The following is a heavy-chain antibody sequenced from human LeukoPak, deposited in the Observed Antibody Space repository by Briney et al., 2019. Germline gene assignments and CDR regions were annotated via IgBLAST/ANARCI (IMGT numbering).Heavy chain of an antibody. Sequence: PGGSLRLSCAASGFNLSIYDMSWVRQAPGKGLEWVSVISGSDDRTDYADSVKGRFTIPRDNPQNTLYLQMDSLRAEDAAVYYCAKGLGGAFHIWGQGTMVTVSS. J-gene: IGHJ3*02. CDR1: GFNLSIYD. D-gene: IGHD1-26*01. CDR2: ISGSDDRT. CDR3: AKGLGGAFHI. V-gene: IGHV3-23*01.